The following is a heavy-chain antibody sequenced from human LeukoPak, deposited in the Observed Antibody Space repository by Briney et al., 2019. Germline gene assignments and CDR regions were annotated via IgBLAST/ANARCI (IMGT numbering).Heavy chain of an antibody. D-gene: IGHD3-22*01. Sequence: PGGSLRLSCAASGFTFSSYGMHWVRQAPGKGLEWVAVIWYDGSNKYYADSVKGRFTISRDNSKNTLYLQMNSLRAEDTAEYYCAKDGGVVVIGDELDYWGQGTLVTVSS. CDR3: AKDGGVVVIGDELDY. CDR2: IWYDGSNK. J-gene: IGHJ4*02. V-gene: IGHV3-33*06. CDR1: GFTFSSYG.